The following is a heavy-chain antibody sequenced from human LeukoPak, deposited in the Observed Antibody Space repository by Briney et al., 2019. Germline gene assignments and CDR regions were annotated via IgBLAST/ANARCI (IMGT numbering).Heavy chain of an antibody. CDR1: GYTFSSYS. V-gene: IGHV1-8*01. CDR3: ARVDGGPDY. J-gene: IGHJ4*02. D-gene: IGHD2-15*01. Sequence: ASVKVSCKASGYTFSSYSINWVRQATGQGLEWMGWMNPKSGNTGHAQKFQGRVTITRNTSISTVYMELSSLRSEDTAVYYCARVDGGPDYWGQGTLVTVSS. CDR2: MNPKSGNT.